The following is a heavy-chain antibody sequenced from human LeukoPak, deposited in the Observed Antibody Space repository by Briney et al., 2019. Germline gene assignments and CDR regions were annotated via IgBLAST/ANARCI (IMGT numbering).Heavy chain of an antibody. CDR3: AGSSSSYNWFDP. Sequence: ASVKVSCKASGYTFTSYDINWVRQATGQGLEWMGRMNPNSGNTGYAQKFQGRVTMTRNTSISTAYMELSSLRSEDTAVYYCAGSSSSYNWFDPWGQGTLVTVSS. CDR2: MNPNSGNT. V-gene: IGHV1-8*01. D-gene: IGHD6-13*01. J-gene: IGHJ5*02. CDR1: GYTFTSYD.